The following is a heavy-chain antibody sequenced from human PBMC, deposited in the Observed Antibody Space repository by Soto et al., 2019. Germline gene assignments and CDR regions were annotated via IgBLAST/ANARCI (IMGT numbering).Heavy chain of an antibody. V-gene: IGHV2-5*02. CDR2: IYWDDDK. D-gene: IGHD6-19*01. CDR3: ALQAGYSSGWTFDY. CDR1: GFSLSTSGVG. Sequence: QITLKESGPTLVKPTQTLTLTCTFSGFSLSTSGVGVGWIRQPPGKALEWLALIYWDDDKRYSPSLKSRLTITKDASKNQVVLTMTNMDPVDTATYYCALQAGYSSGWTFDYWGQGTLVTVSS. J-gene: IGHJ4*02.